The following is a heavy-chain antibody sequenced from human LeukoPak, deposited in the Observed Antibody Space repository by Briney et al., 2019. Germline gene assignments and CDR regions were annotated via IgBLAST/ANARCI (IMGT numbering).Heavy chain of an antibody. CDR3: ARVHRGYSYGRLDY. CDR2: ISSRDNTI. V-gene: IGHV3-48*02. Sequence: GGSLTLSCAASGFAFSDYSMNWVRQPPGKGLEWVSYISSRDNTIHYADSVKGRFTISRDNAKNSLYLEMNSLRDEDTAVYYCARVHRGYSYGRLDYWGQGTLVTVSS. D-gene: IGHD5-18*01. J-gene: IGHJ4*02. CDR1: GFAFSDYS.